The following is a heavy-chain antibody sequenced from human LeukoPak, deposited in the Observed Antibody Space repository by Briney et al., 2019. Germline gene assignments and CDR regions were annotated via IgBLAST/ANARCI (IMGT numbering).Heavy chain of an antibody. CDR3: ARGRQGARAFDI. CDR2: INHSGST. V-gene: IGHV4-34*01. Sequence: SETLSLTCAVYGGSFSGYYWSWIRQPPGKGLEWIGEINHSGSTNYNPSLKSRVTISVDTSKSQFSLKLSSVTAADTAVYYCARGRQGARAFDIWGQGTMVTVSS. CDR1: GGSFSGYY. J-gene: IGHJ3*02.